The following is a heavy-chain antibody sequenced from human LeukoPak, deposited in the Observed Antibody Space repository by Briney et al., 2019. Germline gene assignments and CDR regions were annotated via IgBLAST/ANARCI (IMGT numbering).Heavy chain of an antibody. CDR1: GGSFSGYY. Sequence: PSETLSPTCAVYGGSFSGYYWSWIRQPPGKGLEWIGEINHSGSTNYNPSLKSRVTISVDTSKNQFSLKLSSVTAADTAVYYCARRSNYYDSSGYYPNSYYYGMDVWGQGTTVTVSS. V-gene: IGHV4-34*01. CDR3: ARRSNYYDSSGYYPNSYYYGMDV. J-gene: IGHJ6*02. CDR2: INHSGST. D-gene: IGHD3-22*01.